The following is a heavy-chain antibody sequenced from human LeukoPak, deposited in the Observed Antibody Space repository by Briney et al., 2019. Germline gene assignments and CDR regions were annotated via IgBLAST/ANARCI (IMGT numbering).Heavy chain of an antibody. CDR3: ARAIVGATVNAFDI. CDR1: GFTFGDHV. Sequence: GRSLRLSCAGSGFTFGDHVMYWVRQAPGKGLEWVANIKQDGSEKYYVDSVKGRFTISRDNAKNSLYLQMNSLRAEDTAVYYCARAIVGATVNAFDIWGQGTMVTVSS. D-gene: IGHD1-26*01. J-gene: IGHJ3*02. V-gene: IGHV3-7*01. CDR2: IKQDGSEK.